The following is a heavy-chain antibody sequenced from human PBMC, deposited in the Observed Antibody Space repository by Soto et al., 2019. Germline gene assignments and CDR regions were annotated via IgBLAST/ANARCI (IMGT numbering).Heavy chain of an antibody. Sequence: LRRSCAASGFTFSSYGIHWVRQAPGKGLEWVAVISYDGSNKYYADSVKGRFTISRDNSKNTLYLQMNSLRAEDTAVYYCAKTGDRGTDYWGQGTLVTVSS. CDR1: GFTFSSYG. CDR2: ISYDGSNK. J-gene: IGHJ4*02. D-gene: IGHD1-1*01. V-gene: IGHV3-30*18. CDR3: AKTGDRGTDY.